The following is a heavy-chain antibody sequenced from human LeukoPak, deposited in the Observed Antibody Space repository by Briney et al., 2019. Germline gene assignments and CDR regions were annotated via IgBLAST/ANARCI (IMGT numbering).Heavy chain of an antibody. CDR1: GFTVSSNY. CDR3: ARRAGGYSHPYDY. Sequence: GGSLRLSCAASGFTVSSNYMSWVRQAPGKGLEWVSVIYSGGSTYYADSVKGRFTISRDISKNTLYLQMSSLRAEDTAVYYCARRAGGYSHPYDYWGQGVLVTVSS. J-gene: IGHJ4*02. V-gene: IGHV3-53*01. CDR2: IYSGGST. D-gene: IGHD4-23*01.